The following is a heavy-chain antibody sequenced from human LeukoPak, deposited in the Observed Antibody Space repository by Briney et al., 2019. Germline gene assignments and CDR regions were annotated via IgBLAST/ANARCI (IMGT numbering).Heavy chain of an antibody. CDR1: GGSISSSSYY. Sequence: SETLSLTCTISGGSISSSSYYWGWIRQPPGKGLEWIGSIYYSGSTYYNPSLKSRVTISVDTSKNQFSLKLSSVTAADTAVYYCARVVNDYGLDYWGQGTLVTVSS. D-gene: IGHD4-17*01. CDR3: ARVVNDYGLDY. V-gene: IGHV4-39*07. J-gene: IGHJ4*02. CDR2: IYYSGST.